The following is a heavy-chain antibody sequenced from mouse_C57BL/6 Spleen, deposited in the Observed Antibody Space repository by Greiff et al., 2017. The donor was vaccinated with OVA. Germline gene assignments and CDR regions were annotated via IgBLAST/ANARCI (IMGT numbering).Heavy chain of an antibody. J-gene: IGHJ4*01. CDR2: ISSGGSYT. Sequence: DVKLVESGGDLVKPGGSLKLSCAASGFTFSSYGMSWVRQTPDKRLEWVATISSGGSYTYYPDSVKGRFTISRDNAKNTLYLQMSSLKSEDTAMYYCASPIYYDYDGAMDYWGQGTSVTVSS. CDR3: ASPIYYDYDGAMDY. V-gene: IGHV5-6*02. CDR1: GFTFSSYG. D-gene: IGHD2-4*01.